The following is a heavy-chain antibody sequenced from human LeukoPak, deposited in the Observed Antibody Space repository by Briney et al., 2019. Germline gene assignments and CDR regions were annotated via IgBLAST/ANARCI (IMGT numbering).Heavy chain of an antibody. D-gene: IGHD6-6*01. V-gene: IGHV3-23*01. CDR1: GFTFSSYA. CDR3: AKTLYSSSSGGADY. CDR2: ISGSGGST. Sequence: GGSLRLSCAASGFTFSSYAMSWVRQAPGKGLEWVSAISGSGGSTYYADSVKGRFIISRDNSKNTLYLQMNSLRADDTAVYYCAKTLYSSSSGGADYCGQGTLVTVSS. J-gene: IGHJ4*02.